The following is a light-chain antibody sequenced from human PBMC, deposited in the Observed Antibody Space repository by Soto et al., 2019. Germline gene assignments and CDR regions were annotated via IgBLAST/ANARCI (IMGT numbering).Light chain of an antibody. CDR1: QTFNGW. J-gene: IGKJ1*01. CDR3: KHYNSQSWT. Sequence: EIKITQSPSTLSASVGYSVTLTFRSSQTFNGWLAWYQQKSGQAPHLLIYKASILGSGVPSRFSGSGSGTEFTLTISSLHTDDFAIYYCKHYNSQSWTFGKGTKVDIK. CDR2: KAS. V-gene: IGKV1-5*03.